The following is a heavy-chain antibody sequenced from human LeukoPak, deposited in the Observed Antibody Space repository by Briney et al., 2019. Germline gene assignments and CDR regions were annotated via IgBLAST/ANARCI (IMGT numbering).Heavy chain of an antibody. D-gene: IGHD3-10*01. CDR1: GFSISSYY. CDR3: ARGYYYGSGSFDY. J-gene: IGHJ4*02. CDR2: IYYSGST. Sequence: SETLSLTCTVSGFSISSYYWSWIRQPPGKGLEWIGYIYYSGSTNYNPSLKSRVTISVDTSKSQFSLKLSSVTAADTAVYYCARGYYYGSGSFDYWGQGTLVTVSS. V-gene: IGHV4-59*01.